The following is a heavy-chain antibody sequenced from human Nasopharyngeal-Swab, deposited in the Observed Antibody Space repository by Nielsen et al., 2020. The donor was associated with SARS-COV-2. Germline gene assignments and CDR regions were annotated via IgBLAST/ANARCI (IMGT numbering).Heavy chain of an antibody. Sequence: GGSLRHSCAASGFTFSSYAMSWVRQAPGKGLEWVSAISDSGGSTYYADSVKGRFTISRDNSKNTLYLQMNSLRAEDTAVYYCAKDPRNTAMVNYFDYWGQGTLVTVSS. CDR1: GFTFSSYA. CDR2: ISDSGGST. J-gene: IGHJ4*02. V-gene: IGHV3-23*01. CDR3: AKDPRNTAMVNYFDY. D-gene: IGHD5-18*01.